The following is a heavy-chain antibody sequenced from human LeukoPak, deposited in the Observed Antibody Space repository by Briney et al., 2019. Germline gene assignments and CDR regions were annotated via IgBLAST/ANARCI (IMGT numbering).Heavy chain of an antibody. D-gene: IGHD3-10*01. CDR2: IYYSGST. J-gene: IGHJ4*02. CDR3: ARAPNNYGKFDY. V-gene: IGHV4-61*01. CDR1: GGSVGSGSYY. Sequence: SETLSLTCTVSGGSVGSGSYYWSWIRQPPGKGLEWIGYIYYSGSTNYNPSLKSRVTISVDTSKNQFSLKLSSVTAADTAVYYCARAPNNYGKFDYWGQGTLVTVSS.